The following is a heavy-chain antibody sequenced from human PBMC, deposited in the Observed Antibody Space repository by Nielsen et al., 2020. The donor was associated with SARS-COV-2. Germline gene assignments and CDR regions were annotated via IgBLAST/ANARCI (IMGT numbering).Heavy chain of an antibody. J-gene: IGHJ6*02. D-gene: IGHD2-2*01. CDR3: ARALGVVVPAAYYYYGMDV. CDR2: INHSGST. V-gene: IGHV4-34*01. CDR1: GGSFSGYY. Sequence: SETLSLTCAVYGGSFSGYYWSWIRQPPGKGLEWIGEINHSGSTNYNPSLKSRVTISVDTSKNQFSLKLSSVTAADTAVYYCARALGVVVPAAYYYYGMDVWGQGTTVTDSS.